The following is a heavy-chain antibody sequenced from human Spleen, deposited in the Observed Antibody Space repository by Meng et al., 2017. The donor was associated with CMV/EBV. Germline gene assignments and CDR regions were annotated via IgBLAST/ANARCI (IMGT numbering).Heavy chain of an antibody. D-gene: IGHD2/OR15-2a*01. CDR2: MNPNRGNT. CDR1: GYTFSYYD. CDR3: ARGQVQCSTINCHDYRFSGMDV. Sequence: ASVKVSCKASGYTFSYYDIIWVRQASGQGLEWVGWMNPNRGNTAYAQKFQGRVTMTRDTFTSIAYMELSSLRSGDTAVYYCARGQVQCSTINCHDYRFSGMDVWGQGTTVTVSS. J-gene: IGHJ6*02. V-gene: IGHV1-8*01.